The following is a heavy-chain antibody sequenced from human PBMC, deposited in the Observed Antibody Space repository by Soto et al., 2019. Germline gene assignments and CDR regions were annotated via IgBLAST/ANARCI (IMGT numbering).Heavy chain of an antibody. V-gene: IGHV1-24*01. Sequence: QVQLVQSGAEVKKPGASVKVSCKVSGYTLTELSMHWVRQTPGKALEWMGGFDAEDGETIYAQTFQGRVTMTEDTSTDTTYMELSSLRSEDTAVYYCATDSRSWLPGWFDHWGQGTLVTFSS. CDR2: FDAEDGET. J-gene: IGHJ5*02. CDR1: GYTLTELS. CDR3: ATDSRSWLPGWFDH. D-gene: IGHD6-19*01.